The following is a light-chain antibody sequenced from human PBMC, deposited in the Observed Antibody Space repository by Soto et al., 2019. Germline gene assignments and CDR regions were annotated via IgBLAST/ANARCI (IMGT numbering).Light chain of an antibody. CDR1: QGIRSF. Sequence: IQLTQSPSFLSASVGDRVTITCRASQGIRSFLAWYQQKTGKAPKLLIDAASTLQSGVPSRFSGSGSGTEFALTISSLQPEDFATYYCQQLNSYPRTFGQGTKVEIK. J-gene: IGKJ1*01. CDR3: QQLNSYPRT. V-gene: IGKV1-9*01. CDR2: AAS.